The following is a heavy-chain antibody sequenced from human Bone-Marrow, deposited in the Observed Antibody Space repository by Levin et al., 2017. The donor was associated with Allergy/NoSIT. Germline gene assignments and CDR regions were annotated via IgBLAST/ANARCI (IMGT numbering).Heavy chain of an antibody. D-gene: IGHD1-26*01. CDR2: ISWNSGST. CDR3: AKDPSAIVGANNWFDP. V-gene: IGHV3-9*01. CDR1: GFTFDDYG. Sequence: SLKISCAASGFTFDDYGMHWVRQVPGKGLEWVSGISWNSGSTGYADSVKGRFTISRDNANNSLYLQMNSLRPEDTAFYYCAKDPSAIVGANNWFDPWGQGTLVTVSS. J-gene: IGHJ5*02.